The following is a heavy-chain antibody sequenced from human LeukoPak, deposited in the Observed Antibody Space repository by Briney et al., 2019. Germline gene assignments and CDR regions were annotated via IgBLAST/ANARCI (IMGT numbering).Heavy chain of an antibody. CDR1: GFTFATYT. CDR3: ATSGGPPPNWFDP. D-gene: IGHD3-10*01. J-gene: IGHJ5*02. Sequence: GGSLRLSCTGAGFTFATYTFNWVRQAPGKGLEWVASIGATQTYIYYADSVKGRFTVSRDNSKNTLYLQMNSLRAEDTAVYYCATSGGPPPNWFDPWGQGTLVTVSS. V-gene: IGHV3-21*01. CDR2: IGATQTYI.